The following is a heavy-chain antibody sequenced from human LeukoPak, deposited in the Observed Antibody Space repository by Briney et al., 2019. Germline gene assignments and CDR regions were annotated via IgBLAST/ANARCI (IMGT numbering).Heavy chain of an antibody. D-gene: IGHD2-21*02. CDR2: IIPIFGTA. J-gene: IGHJ6*03. CDR3: AIVVVTATNPYYYYYYYMDV. CDR1: GGTFSSYA. V-gene: IGHV1-69*05. Sequence: ASVKVSCKASGGTFSSYAISWVRQAPGQGLEWMGGIIPIFGTANYAQKFQGRVTITTDESTSTAYMELSSLRSEDTAVHYCAIVVVTATNPYYYYYYYMDVWGKGTTVTVSS.